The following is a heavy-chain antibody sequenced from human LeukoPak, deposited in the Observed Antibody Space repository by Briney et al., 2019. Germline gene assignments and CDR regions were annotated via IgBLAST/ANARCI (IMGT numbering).Heavy chain of an antibody. D-gene: IGHD6-13*01. Sequence: SVKVSCRASGGTFSSYAISWVRQAPGQGLEWMGRIIPILGIANYAQKFQGRVTITADKSTSTAYMELSSLRSEDTAVYYCASGRGSSSWYYTYWGQGTLVTVSS. J-gene: IGHJ4*02. CDR2: IIPILGIA. V-gene: IGHV1-69*04. CDR3: ASGRGSSSWYYTY. CDR1: GGTFSSYA.